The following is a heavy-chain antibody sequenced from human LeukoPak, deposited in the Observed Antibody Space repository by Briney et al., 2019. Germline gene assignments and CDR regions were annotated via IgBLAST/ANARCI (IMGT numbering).Heavy chain of an antibody. V-gene: IGHV3-7*01. J-gene: IGHJ4*02. CDR1: GFSFSSYW. D-gene: IGHD4-11*01. CDR3: AREVHSNYDY. Sequence: GGSLRLSCAAPGFSFSSYWMSWVRQAPGKGLDWVASIKQDGSEYYYVDSVKGRFTISRDNAKNSLYLQMNSLRAEDAAMYYCAREVHSNYDYWGQGTLVTVSS. CDR2: IKQDGSEY.